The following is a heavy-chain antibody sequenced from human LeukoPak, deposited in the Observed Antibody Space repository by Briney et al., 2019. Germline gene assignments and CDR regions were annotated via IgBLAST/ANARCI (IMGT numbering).Heavy chain of an antibody. V-gene: IGHV4-34*08. J-gene: IGHJ4*02. D-gene: IGHD3-22*01. CDR3: ARSYYYDSSGYYSFDY. CDR1: GFIFSNYA. CDR2: INHSGST. Sequence: KPGGSLRLSCAASGFIFSNYAMSWVRQPPGKGLEWIGEINHSGSTNYNPSLKSRVTISVDTSKNQFSLKLSSVTAADTAVYYCARSYYYDSSGYYSFDYWGQGTLVTVSS.